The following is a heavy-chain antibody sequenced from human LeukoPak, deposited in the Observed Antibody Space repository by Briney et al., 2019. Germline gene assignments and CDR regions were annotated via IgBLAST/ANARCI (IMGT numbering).Heavy chain of an antibody. Sequence: GGSLRLSCAASGFTFSSYSMNWVRQAPGKGLEWVSSISGSSSYIYYADSVKGRFTISRHNAKNSLYLQMNSLRAEDTAVYYCAKDLLNSGYDYFDYWGQGTLVTVSS. J-gene: IGHJ4*02. V-gene: IGHV3-21*01. CDR1: GFTFSSYS. CDR2: ISGSSSYI. CDR3: AKDLLNSGYDYFDY. D-gene: IGHD5-12*01.